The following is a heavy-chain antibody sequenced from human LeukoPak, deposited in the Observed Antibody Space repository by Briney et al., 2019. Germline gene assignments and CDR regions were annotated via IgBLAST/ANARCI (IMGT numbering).Heavy chain of an antibody. CDR3: AREGYDFWSGYFLSEGIDY. V-gene: IGHV3-74*01. CDR2: INSDGSST. D-gene: IGHD3-3*01. CDR1: GFTFSSYW. J-gene: IGHJ4*02. Sequence: GGSLRLSCAASGFTFSSYWMHWVRQAPGKGLVWVSRINSDGSSTSYADSVKGRFTISRDKAKNTLYLQMNSLRAEDTAVYYCAREGYDFWSGYFLSEGIDYWGQGTLVTVSS.